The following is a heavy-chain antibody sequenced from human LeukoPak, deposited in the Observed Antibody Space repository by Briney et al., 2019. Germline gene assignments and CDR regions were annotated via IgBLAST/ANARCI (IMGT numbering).Heavy chain of an antibody. D-gene: IGHD3-22*01. V-gene: IGHV3-49*04. CDR2: IRSKAYGGTT. J-gene: IGHJ4*02. CDR3: TRDRGYYYDSSGYFYFDY. Sequence: GGSLRLSCAASGFTVSSNYMSWVRQAPGKGLEWVGFIRSKAYGGTTEYAASVKGRFTISRDDSKSIAYLQMNSLKTEDTAVYYCTRDRGYYYDSSGYFYFDYWGQGTLVTVSS. CDR1: GFTVSSNY.